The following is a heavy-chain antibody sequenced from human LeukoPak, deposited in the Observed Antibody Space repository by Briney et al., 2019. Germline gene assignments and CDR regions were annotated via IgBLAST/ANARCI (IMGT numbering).Heavy chain of an antibody. J-gene: IGHJ6*03. D-gene: IGHD5-18*01. Sequence: ASVKVSCKASGYTFTGYYMQWVRQAPGQGLEWMGWINPNSGGANYAQKFQGRVTMTRDTSISTAYMELSRLRSDDTAVYHCAREGVDTAMVMFPNYYYMDVWGKGTTVTVSS. V-gene: IGHV1-2*02. CDR1: GYTFTGYY. CDR3: AREGVDTAMVMFPNYYYMDV. CDR2: INPNSGGA.